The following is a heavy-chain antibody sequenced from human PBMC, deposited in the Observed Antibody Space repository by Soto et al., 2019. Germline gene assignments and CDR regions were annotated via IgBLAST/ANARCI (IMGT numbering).Heavy chain of an antibody. CDR3: ARESEGSFDY. J-gene: IGHJ4*02. CDR1: GGSISGYY. CDR2: IYYSGST. Sequence: QVQLQESGPGLVKPSETLSLTCTVSGGSISGYYWNWIRQPPGKGLEWIGYIYYSGSTNYNPSLKXXVXIXXDTSKNQFSLKLSSVTAADTAVYYCARESEGSFDYWGQGTLVTVSS. V-gene: IGHV4-59*01.